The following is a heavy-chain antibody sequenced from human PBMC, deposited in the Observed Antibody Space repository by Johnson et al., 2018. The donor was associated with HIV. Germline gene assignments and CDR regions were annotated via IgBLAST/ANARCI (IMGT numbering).Heavy chain of an antibody. CDR2: ISGSGGST. CDR1: GFTFDDYA. D-gene: IGHD2-21*02. CDR3: AREMTHDDAFDI. V-gene: IGHV3-23*04. J-gene: IGHJ3*02. Sequence: VQLVESGGGLVQPGRSLRLSCAASGFTFDDYAMHWVRQAPGKGLEWVSAISGSGGSTYYADSVKGRFTISRDNSKNTLYLQMNSLRAEDTAVYYCAREMTHDDAFDIWGQGTMVTVSS.